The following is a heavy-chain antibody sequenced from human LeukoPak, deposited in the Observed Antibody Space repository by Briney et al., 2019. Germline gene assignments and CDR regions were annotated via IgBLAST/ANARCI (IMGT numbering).Heavy chain of an antibody. CDR3: ARDGLVPAAIPFDY. CDR2: ISSSSYI. J-gene: IGHJ4*02. Sequence: GGSLRLSCAASGFTFSSYSMNWVRQAPGKGLEWVSSISSSSYIYYADSVKGRFTISRDNAKNSLYLQMNSLRAEDTAVYYCARDGLVPAAIPFDYWGQGTLVTVSS. D-gene: IGHD2-2*02. V-gene: IGHV3-21*01. CDR1: GFTFSSYS.